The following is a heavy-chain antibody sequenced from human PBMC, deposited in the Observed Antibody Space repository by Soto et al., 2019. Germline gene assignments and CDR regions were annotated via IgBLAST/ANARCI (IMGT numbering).Heavy chain of an antibody. J-gene: IGHJ4*02. CDR2: IKQDGSEK. CDR1: GFPFSSYW. Sequence: GGSLRLSCAASGFPFSSYWMSWVRQAPGKGLEWVANIKQDGSEKYYVDSVKGRFTISRDNAKNSLYLQMNSLRAEDTAVYYCASNSSGWYWDYWGQGTLVTVS. V-gene: IGHV3-7*01. CDR3: ASNSSGWYWDY. D-gene: IGHD6-19*01.